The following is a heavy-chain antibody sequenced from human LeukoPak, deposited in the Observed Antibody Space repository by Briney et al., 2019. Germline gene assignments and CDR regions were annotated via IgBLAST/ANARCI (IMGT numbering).Heavy chain of an antibody. CDR3: ARHLSGVTGYTYGRGIDY. J-gene: IGHJ4*02. CDR2: ITRSGIYI. CDR1: GFTFSSYS. D-gene: IGHD5-18*01. Sequence: GGSLRLSCAASGFTFSSYSMNWVRQAPGKGLEWVSSITRSGIYIYYADSVKGRFTISRDNARNSLYLQMNSLRAEDTAVYYCARHLSGVTGYTYGRGIDYWGQGTLVTVSS. V-gene: IGHV3-21*01.